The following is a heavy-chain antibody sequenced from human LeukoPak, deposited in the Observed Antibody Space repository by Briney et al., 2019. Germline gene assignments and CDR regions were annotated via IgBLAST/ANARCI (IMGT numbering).Heavy chain of an antibody. V-gene: IGHV1-2*02. Sequence: GASVKVSCKASGYTFTGYYMHWVRQAPGQGLEWMGWINPNSGGTNYAQKFQGRVTMTRDTSISTAYMELSRLRSDDTAVYYCARDVLWFGESLSWFDPWGQGTLVTVSS. CDR3: ARDVLWFGESLSWFDP. CDR2: INPNSGGT. J-gene: IGHJ5*02. D-gene: IGHD3-10*01. CDR1: GYTFTGYY.